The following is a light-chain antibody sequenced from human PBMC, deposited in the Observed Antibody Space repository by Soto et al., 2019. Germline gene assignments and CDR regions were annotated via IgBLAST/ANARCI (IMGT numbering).Light chain of an antibody. CDR3: QQYDDSIT. CDR2: GAS. CDR1: QCVSSTY. Sequence: EIVLTQSPDTLSLSPGESATLSCRASQCVSSTYLAWYQQKPGRAPRLLIYGASTRATGIPDRFIGSGSGTDFTLTISRLEPEDFAVFYCQQYDDSITFGQGTRLEIE. V-gene: IGKV3-20*01. J-gene: IGKJ5*01.